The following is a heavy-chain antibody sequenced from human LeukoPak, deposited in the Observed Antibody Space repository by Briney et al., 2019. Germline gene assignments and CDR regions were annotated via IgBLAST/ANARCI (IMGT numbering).Heavy chain of an antibody. D-gene: IGHD5-12*01. J-gene: IGHJ4*02. CDR2: IYYSGST. CDR1: GGSISSYY. Sequence: SETLSLTCTVSGGSISSYYWSRIRQPPGKGLEWIGYIYYSGSTNYNPSLKSRVTISVDTSKNQFSLKLSSVTAADTAVYYCARDRGSGSGYDWDYWGQGTLVTVSS. V-gene: IGHV4-59*01. CDR3: ARDRGSGSGYDWDY.